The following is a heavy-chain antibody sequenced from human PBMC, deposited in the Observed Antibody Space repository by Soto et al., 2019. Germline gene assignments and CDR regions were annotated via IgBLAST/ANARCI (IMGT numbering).Heavy chain of an antibody. CDR2: ISYDGSNK. CDR3: AKDGSFDPYMDV. Sequence: GGSLRLSCAASGFTFSSYGMHWVRQAPGKGLEWVAVISYDGSNKYYADSVKGRFTISRDNSKNTLYLQMNSLRAEDTAVYYCAKDGSFDPYMDVWGQGTTVTVSS. D-gene: IGHD3-9*01. J-gene: IGHJ6*02. CDR1: GFTFSSYG. V-gene: IGHV3-30*18.